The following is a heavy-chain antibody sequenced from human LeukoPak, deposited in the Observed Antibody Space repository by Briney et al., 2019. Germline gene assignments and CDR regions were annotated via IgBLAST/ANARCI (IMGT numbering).Heavy chain of an antibody. J-gene: IGHJ4*02. V-gene: IGHV3-23*01. CDR2: ISGSGSNT. Sequence: GGSLRLSCAASGFTFSTYAMSGVRQAPGKGLEWVSTISGSGSNTYFVDSVKGRFTISRDNSKNTLYLQMNSLRAEDTAVYYCPKRSYGYCDYWGRGTLVTVSS. D-gene: IGHD5-18*01. CDR1: GFTFSTYA. CDR3: PKRSYGYCDY.